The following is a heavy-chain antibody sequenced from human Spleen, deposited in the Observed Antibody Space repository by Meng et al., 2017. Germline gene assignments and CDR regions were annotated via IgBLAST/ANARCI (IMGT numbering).Heavy chain of an antibody. CDR3: ARERGYYDRTGGFDP. V-gene: IGHV3-7*01. J-gene: IGHJ5*02. D-gene: IGHD3-22*01. Sequence: GGSLRLSCAASGFTFSSYWMSWVRQAPGKGLEWVANIKQDGSEKYYVDSVKGRFTISRDNAKNSLYLQMNSLRAEDTAVYYCARERGYYDRTGGFDPWGQGTLVTVSS. CDR1: GFTFSSYW. CDR2: IKQDGSEK.